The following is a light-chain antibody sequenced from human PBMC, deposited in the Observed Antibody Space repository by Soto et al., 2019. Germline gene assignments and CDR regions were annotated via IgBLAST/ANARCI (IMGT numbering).Light chain of an antibody. J-gene: IGLJ1*01. V-gene: IGLV1-40*01. CDR2: GNS. Sequence: QSVPTQPPSVSGAPGQRVTISCTGSSSNIGAGYDVHWYQQLPGTAPKLLIYGNSNRPSGVPDRFSGSKSGTSASLAITGLQAEDEADYYCQPYDSSLSGYVFGTGTKLTVL. CDR1: SSNIGAGYD. CDR3: QPYDSSLSGYV.